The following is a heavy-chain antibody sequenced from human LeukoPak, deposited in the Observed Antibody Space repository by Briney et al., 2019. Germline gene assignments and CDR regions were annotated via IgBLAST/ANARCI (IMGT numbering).Heavy chain of an antibody. CDR2: IIPIFVTA. D-gene: IGHD5-24*01. Sequence: SSVKVSCKASGGTFTSYAVSWVPQAPGQRLECMGGIIPIFVTANYAQKLQGRVTITADESTRTAYMDLSSLRSEDTAVYYCARDQMATIIAFDIWGQGTMVTVSS. J-gene: IGHJ3*02. V-gene: IGHV1-69*01. CDR1: GGTFTSYA. CDR3: ARDQMATIIAFDI.